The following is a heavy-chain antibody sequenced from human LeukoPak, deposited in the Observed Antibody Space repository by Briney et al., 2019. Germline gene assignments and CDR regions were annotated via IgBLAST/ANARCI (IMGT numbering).Heavy chain of an antibody. J-gene: IGHJ4*02. CDR2: IYYSGST. D-gene: IGHD4-17*01. V-gene: IGHV4-31*11. CDR1: GGSFSGYY. Sequence: SETLSLTCAVYGGSFSGYYWSWIRQHPGKGLEWIGYIYYSGSTYYNPSLKSRVTISVDTSKNQFSLKLSSVTAADTAVYYCASSYGDSPMGYWGQGTLVTVSS. CDR3: ASSYGDSPMGY.